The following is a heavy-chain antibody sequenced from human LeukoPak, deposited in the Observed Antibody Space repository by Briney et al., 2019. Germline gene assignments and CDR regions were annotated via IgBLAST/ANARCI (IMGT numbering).Heavy chain of an antibody. CDR2: IYTSGST. V-gene: IGHV4-4*08. Sequence: PSETLSLTCTVSGGSISSYYWSWIRQPPGKGLEWIGYIYTSGSTNYNPSLKSRVTMSVDTSKNQFSLKLSSVTAADTAVYYCARDYDILTGYFNWFDPWGQGTLVTVSS. J-gene: IGHJ5*02. CDR3: ARDYDILTGYFNWFDP. D-gene: IGHD3-9*01. CDR1: GGSISSYY.